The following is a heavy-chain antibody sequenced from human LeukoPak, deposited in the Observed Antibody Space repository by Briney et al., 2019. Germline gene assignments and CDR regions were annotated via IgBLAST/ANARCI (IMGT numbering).Heavy chain of an antibody. Sequence: GGSLRLSPAAPGFTFSSYGMHLVRQAPRKRLERVAFIWYDGSNKYYADSGKGRFTISRDNSKSTLYLQMKSLRAEDTAVYYCAKDSGGGRKHYYYYYMDVWGKGTTVTISS. V-gene: IGHV3-30*02. CDR1: GFTFSSYG. CDR2: IWYDGSNK. J-gene: IGHJ6*03. CDR3: AKDSGGGRKHYYYYYMDV. D-gene: IGHD2-15*01.